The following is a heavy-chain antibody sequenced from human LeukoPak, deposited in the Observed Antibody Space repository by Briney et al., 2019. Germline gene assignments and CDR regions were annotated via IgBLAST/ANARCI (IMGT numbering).Heavy chain of an antibody. CDR3: ARDLGSSWFEPLDY. CDR1: GGSISSSAW. CDR2: VYHSGST. D-gene: IGHD6-13*01. V-gene: IGHV4-4*02. Sequence: SETLSLTCAVSGGSISSSAWWSWVRQPPEKGLEWIGEVYHSGSTNYNSFLKSRVTISVDKSKNQFSLKLTSATAADTAVYYCARDLGSSWFEPLDYWGQGILVIVSS. J-gene: IGHJ4*02.